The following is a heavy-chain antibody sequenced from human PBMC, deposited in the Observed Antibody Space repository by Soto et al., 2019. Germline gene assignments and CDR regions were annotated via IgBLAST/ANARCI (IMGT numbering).Heavy chain of an antibody. Sequence: SLKTSSKSPVYKLTTYFIHFVRQAPGQGLEWMGMIHPSGDTGYAQKFRGRVTMTIYTSTTTAYMELSNMTSEDTAVYFSVRGYCTTSPCSGDFQFWGQGTLVTVSS. CDR1: VYKLTTYF. CDR2: IHPSGDT. V-gene: IGHV1-46*01. CDR3: VRGYCTTSPCSGDFQF. J-gene: IGHJ1*01. D-gene: IGHD3-22*01.